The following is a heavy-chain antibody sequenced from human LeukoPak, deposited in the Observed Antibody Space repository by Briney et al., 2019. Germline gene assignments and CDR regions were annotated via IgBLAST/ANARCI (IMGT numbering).Heavy chain of an antibody. CDR2: IYTSGST. CDR1: GGSISSGSYY. Sequence: SETLSLTCTVSGGSISSGSYYWSWIRQPAGKGLEWIGRIYTSGSTNYNPSLKSRVTISVDTSKNQFSLKLSSVTAADTAVYYCARVWSSSSDKDYFDYWGQGTLVTVSS. V-gene: IGHV4-61*02. J-gene: IGHJ4*02. D-gene: IGHD6-6*01. CDR3: ARVWSSSSDKDYFDY.